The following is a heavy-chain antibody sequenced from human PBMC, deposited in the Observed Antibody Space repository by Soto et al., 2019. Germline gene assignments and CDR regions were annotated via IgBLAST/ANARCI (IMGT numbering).Heavy chain of an antibody. CDR3: ARGYAPKFYYYYYGMDV. V-gene: IGHV3-53*01. CDR2: IYSGGST. Sequence: PGGSLRLSCAASGFTVSSNYMSWVRQAPGKGLEWVSVIYSGGSTYYADSVKGRFTISRDNSKNTLYLQMNSLRAEDTAVYYCARGYAPKFYYYYYGMDVWGQGTTVTVSS. CDR1: GFTVSSNY. J-gene: IGHJ6*02. D-gene: IGHD1-1*01.